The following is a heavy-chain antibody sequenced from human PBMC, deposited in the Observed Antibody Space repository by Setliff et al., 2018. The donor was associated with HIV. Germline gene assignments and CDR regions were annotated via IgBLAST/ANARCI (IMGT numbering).Heavy chain of an antibody. D-gene: IGHD3-10*01. CDR3: AEVRLPY. CDR1: GFTVSERY. CDR2: ISSSSSSYT. J-gene: IGHJ4*02. V-gene: IGHV3-11*06. Sequence: PGGSLRLSCAASGFTVSERYMSWIRQAPGKGLEWISYISSSSSSYTNYADSVRGRFTISRDSAKNSLYLQMDSLRAEDTAVYYCAEVRLPYWGQGTLVTVSS.